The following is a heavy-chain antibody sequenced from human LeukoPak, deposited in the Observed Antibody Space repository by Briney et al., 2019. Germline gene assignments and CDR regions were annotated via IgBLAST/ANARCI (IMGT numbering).Heavy chain of an antibody. V-gene: IGHV3-23*01. CDR3: AKEYYFDY. CDR2: LCGSGVTT. J-gene: IGHJ4*02. CDR1: GFTFSSYG. Sequence: PGGSLRLSCAASGFTFSSYGMSWVRQAPGKGLEWVSTLCGSGVTTYYADSVKGRFTISRDNSKNTLYLQMNSLRAEDTAVYYCAKEYYFDYWGQGTLVTVSS.